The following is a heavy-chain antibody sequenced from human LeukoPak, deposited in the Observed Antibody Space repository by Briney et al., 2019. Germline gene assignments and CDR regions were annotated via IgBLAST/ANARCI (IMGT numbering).Heavy chain of an antibody. CDR3: APKRSGSYPFDY. J-gene: IGHJ4*02. V-gene: IGHV3-23*01. CDR2: ISDSGGST. CDR1: GFTFSSYA. Sequence: GGSLRLSCAASGFTFSSYAMSWVRQAPGKGLEWVSSISDSGGSTYYADSVKGRFTISRDNSKNALYLQMNSLRAEDTAVYYCAPKRSGSYPFDYWGQGTLVTVSS. D-gene: IGHD1-26*01.